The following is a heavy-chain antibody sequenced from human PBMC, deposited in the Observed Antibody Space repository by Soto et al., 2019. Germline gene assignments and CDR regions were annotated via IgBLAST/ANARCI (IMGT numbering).Heavy chain of an antibody. CDR1: GFTFSSYA. Sequence: GGSLRLSCAASGFTFSSYAMSWVRQAPGKGLEWVSAISGSGGSTYYADSVKGRFTISRDNSKNTLYLQMNSLRAEDTAVYYCAKWFTLGYSGSYAVDYWGQGTLVTVSS. D-gene: IGHD1-26*01. CDR3: AKWFTLGYSGSYAVDY. CDR2: ISGSGGST. V-gene: IGHV3-23*01. J-gene: IGHJ4*02.